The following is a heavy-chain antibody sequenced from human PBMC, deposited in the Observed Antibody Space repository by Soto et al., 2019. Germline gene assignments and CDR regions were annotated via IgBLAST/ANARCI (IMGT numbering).Heavy chain of an antibody. V-gene: IGHV3-53*05. CDR1: GVTVSSNY. CDR2: IYSGGVT. CDR3: AKFGWGGSYSESHASDI. J-gene: IGHJ3*02. Sequence: GSLRLSCADSGVTVSSNYMSLVLDAPGEGLEWVSVIYSGGVTYYADSVKGRFTVSRDNSKNSLYLQMNSLTTEDTALYSCAKFGWGGSYSESHASDIWGQGTMVT. D-gene: IGHD1-26*01.